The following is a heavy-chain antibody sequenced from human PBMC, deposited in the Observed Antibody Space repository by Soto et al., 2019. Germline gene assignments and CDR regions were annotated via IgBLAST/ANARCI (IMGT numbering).Heavy chain of an antibody. J-gene: IGHJ5*02. CDR1: GFTFSTYS. D-gene: IGHD6-13*01. Sequence: GSLRLSCAASGFTFSTYSMNWVRQAPGKGLEWVSYISSSSSTIFYTDSVKGRFTISRDNAKNSLYLQMNSLRAEDTAVYYCARHPERIAQIGWFDPWGQGTLVTVSS. CDR2: ISSSSSTI. V-gene: IGHV3-48*01. CDR3: ARHPERIAQIGWFDP.